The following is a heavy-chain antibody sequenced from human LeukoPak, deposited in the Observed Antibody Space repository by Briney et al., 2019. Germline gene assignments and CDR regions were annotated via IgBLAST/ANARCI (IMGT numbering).Heavy chain of an antibody. CDR3: ARDPRPDIRYFDWLLLDY. J-gene: IGHJ4*02. CDR2: ISSSSSTI. V-gene: IGHV3-48*01. CDR1: GFTFSSYS. D-gene: IGHD3-9*01. Sequence: GGSLRLSCAASGFTFSSYSMNWVRQAPGKGLEWVSYISSSSSTIYYADSVKGRFTISRDNAKNSLYLQMNSLRAEDTAVYYCARDPRPDIRYFDWLLLDYWGQGTLVTVPS.